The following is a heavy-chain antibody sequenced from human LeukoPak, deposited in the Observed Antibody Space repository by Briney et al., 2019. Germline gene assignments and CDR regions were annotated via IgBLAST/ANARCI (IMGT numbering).Heavy chain of an antibody. V-gene: IGHV1-18*01. D-gene: IGHD3-22*01. CDR3: ARGSGFHYDSASHIDY. CDR1: GYTFTSYG. CDR2: ISAYNGNT. Sequence: ASVKVSCKASGYTFTSYGISWVRQAPGQGLEWMGWISAYNGNTNYAQKLQGRVTMTTDTSTSTAYMELRSLRSDDTAVYYCARGSGFHYDSASHIDYWGQGTLVTVSS. J-gene: IGHJ4*02.